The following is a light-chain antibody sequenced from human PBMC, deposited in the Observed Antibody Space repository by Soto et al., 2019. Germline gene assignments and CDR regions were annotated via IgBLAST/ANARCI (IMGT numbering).Light chain of an antibody. CDR2: GAS. J-gene: IGKJ1*01. V-gene: IGKV3-20*01. CDR3: QQYDSSPRT. CDR1: QSVSTRS. Sequence: EIVLTQSPGTLSLSPGERATLSCRASQSVSTRSLAWYQQKPGQAPRLLISGASSRAADIPGRFSGSGSGTDFTLTITRLEPEDFAVYYCQQYDSSPRTFGQGTKV.